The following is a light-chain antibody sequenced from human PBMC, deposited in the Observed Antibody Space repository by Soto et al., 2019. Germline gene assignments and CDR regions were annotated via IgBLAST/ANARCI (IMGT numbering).Light chain of an antibody. J-gene: IGKJ2*01. CDR1: QSVSSK. Sequence: EIVMPQSPATLSVSPGERATLSCRASQSVSSKLAWYQQKPGQAPRLLIYAASTRATGIPARFSGSGSGTEFTLTISSLQSEDFAVYYCQQYNNWRTFGQGTKLEIK. V-gene: IGKV3-15*01. CDR2: AAS. CDR3: QQYNNWRT.